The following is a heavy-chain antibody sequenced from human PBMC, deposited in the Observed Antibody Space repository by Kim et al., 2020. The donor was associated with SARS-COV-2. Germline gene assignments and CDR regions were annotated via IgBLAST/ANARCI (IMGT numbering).Heavy chain of an antibody. CDR3: ASLSYGDYVWAGRIDD. D-gene: IGHD4-17*01. J-gene: IGHJ4*02. Sequence: GGSLRLSCAASGFTFSSYSMNWVRQAPGKGLEWVSSISSSSSYIYYADSVKGRFTISRDNTKNSLYLQMNSLRAEDTAVYYCASLSYGDYVWAGRIDDWGQGTLVTVSS. CDR2: ISSSSSYI. CDR1: GFTFSSYS. V-gene: IGHV3-21*01.